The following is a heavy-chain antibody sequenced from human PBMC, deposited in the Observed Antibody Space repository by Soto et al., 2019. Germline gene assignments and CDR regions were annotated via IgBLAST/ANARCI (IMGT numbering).Heavy chain of an antibody. CDR2: IWYDGSNK. CDR3: AKGAELDYYDSSGYYSYYFDY. Sequence: GGSLRLSCAASGFTFSSYGMHWVRQAPGKGLEWVAVIWYDGSNKYYADSVKGRFTISRDNSKNTLYLQMNSLRAEDTAVYYCAKGAELDYYDSSGYYSYYFDYWGQGTLVTVSS. J-gene: IGHJ4*02. CDR1: GFTFSSYG. D-gene: IGHD3-22*01. V-gene: IGHV3-33*06.